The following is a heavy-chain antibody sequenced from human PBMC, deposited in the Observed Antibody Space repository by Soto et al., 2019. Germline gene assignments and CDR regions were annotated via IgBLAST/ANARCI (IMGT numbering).Heavy chain of an antibody. CDR3: ARDAKDIVLMVYAAESWFDP. D-gene: IGHD2-8*01. CDR2: ISAYNGNT. Sequence: ASVKVSCKASGYTFTSYGISWVRQAPGQGLEWMGWISAYNGNTNYAQKLQGRVTMTTDTSTSTAYMELRSLRSDDTAVYYCARDAKDIVLMVYAAESWFDPWGQGTLVTVSS. V-gene: IGHV1-18*01. J-gene: IGHJ5*02. CDR1: GYTFTSYG.